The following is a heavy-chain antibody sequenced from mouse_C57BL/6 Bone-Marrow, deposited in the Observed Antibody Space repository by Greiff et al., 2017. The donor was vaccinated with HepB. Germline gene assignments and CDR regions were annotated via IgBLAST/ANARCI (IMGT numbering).Heavy chain of an antibody. CDR3: ARGVYDYDGYFDY. CDR2: IDPSDSYT. Sequence: VKLQQPGAELVKPGASVKLSCKASGYTFTSYWMQWVKQRPGQGLEWIGEIDPSDSYTNYNQKFKGKATLTVDTSSSTAYMQLSSLTSEDSAVYYCARGVYDYDGYFDYWGQGTTLTVSS. V-gene: IGHV1-50*01. J-gene: IGHJ2*01. CDR1: GYTFTSYW. D-gene: IGHD2-4*01.